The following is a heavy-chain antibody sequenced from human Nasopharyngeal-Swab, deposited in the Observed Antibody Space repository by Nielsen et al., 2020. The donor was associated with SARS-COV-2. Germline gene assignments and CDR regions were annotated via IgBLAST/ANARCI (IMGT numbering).Heavy chain of an antibody. J-gene: IGHJ6*02. CDR1: GGSFSGYY. CDR2: IYYSGST. D-gene: IGHD3-10*01. Sequence: SETLSLTCAVYGGSFSGYYWSWIRQPPGKGLEWIGYIYYSGSTNYNPSLKSRVTISVDTSKNQFSLKLRSVTAADTAVYYCARIDGWGAMDVWGQGTTVTVSS. CDR3: ARIDGWGAMDV. V-gene: IGHV4-59*01.